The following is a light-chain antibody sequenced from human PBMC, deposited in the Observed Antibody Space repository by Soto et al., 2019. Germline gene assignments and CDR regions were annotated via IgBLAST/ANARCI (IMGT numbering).Light chain of an antibody. J-gene: IGLJ1*01. Sequence: QSVLTQPPSVSGAPGQRVTISCTGSSSNIGAGYDVHWYQQLPGTAPKLLIYGNSNRPSGVPDRFSGSKSGTSASLAITWLQADDEADYYCQSYDSSLSGSYVFGTGTKVTVL. CDR3: QSYDSSLSGSYV. CDR1: SSNIGAGYD. CDR2: GNS. V-gene: IGLV1-40*01.